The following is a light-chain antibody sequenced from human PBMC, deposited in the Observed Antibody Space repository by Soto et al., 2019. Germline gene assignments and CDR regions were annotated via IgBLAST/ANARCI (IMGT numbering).Light chain of an antibody. V-gene: IGKV3-15*01. CDR2: VAS. CDR1: QSVTSN. CDR3: QQYNVWPLT. J-gene: IGKJ4*01. Sequence: EIVMTQSPVTLPVSPGDRATLSCRASQSVTSNLAWYQQKPGQTPKLLIYVASTRATGIPARFSGSGSGTEFTLTISSLQSEDFAVYYCQQYNVWPLTFGGGTKVEFK.